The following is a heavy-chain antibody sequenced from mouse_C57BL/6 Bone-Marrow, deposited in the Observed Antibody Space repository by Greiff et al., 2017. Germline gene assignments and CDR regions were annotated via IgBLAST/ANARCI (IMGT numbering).Heavy chain of an antibody. V-gene: IGHV6-3*01. J-gene: IGHJ2*01. CDR3: TGGGSDY. Sequence: EVQLVESGGGLVQPGGSMKLSCVASGFTFSNYWMNWVRQSPERGLEWVAQIRLKSDNYATHYAESGKGRFTISRDDSKSSVHLQMKNLRAEDTGIYYCTGGGSDYWGQGTTLTVS. CDR2: IRLKSDNYAT. CDR1: GFTFSNYW.